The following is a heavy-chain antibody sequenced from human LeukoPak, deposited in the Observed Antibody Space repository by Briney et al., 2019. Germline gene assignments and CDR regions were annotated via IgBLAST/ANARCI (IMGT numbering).Heavy chain of an antibody. J-gene: IGHJ4*02. CDR3: ARARWFYFDY. Sequence: GALRLSCAASGFTVSSYSMNWVRQAPGKGLEWVSYINTGSNTIYYADSVKGRFTISRDNAKNSLYLQMNSLRDEDTAVYYCARARWFYFDYWGQGTLVTVSS. CDR1: GFTVSSYS. CDR2: INTGSNTI. V-gene: IGHV3-48*02. D-gene: IGHD3-10*01.